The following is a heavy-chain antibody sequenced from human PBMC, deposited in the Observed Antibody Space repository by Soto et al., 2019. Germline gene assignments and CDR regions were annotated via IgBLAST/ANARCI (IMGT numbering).Heavy chain of an antibody. Sequence: QVQLVQSGAEVKKPGASVKVSCKASGYTFTSYAMHWVRQAPGQRLEWMGWINAGNGNTKYSQKFQGRVTITRDTAASTAYRDLSSIRSEDTAVYYCARELGGSSGDYWGQGTLVTVSS. CDR1: GYTFTSYA. J-gene: IGHJ4*02. V-gene: IGHV1-3*01. D-gene: IGHD1-26*01. CDR3: ARELGGSSGDY. CDR2: INAGNGNT.